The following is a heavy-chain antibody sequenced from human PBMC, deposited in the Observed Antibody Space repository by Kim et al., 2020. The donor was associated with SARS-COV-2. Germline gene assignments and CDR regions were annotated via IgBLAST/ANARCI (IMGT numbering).Heavy chain of an antibody. V-gene: IGHV4-39*07. J-gene: IGHJ5*02. CDR3: ARFNVGAPPYNWFDP. D-gene: IGHD1-26*01. CDR2: IYYSGST. Sequence: SETLSLTCTVSGGSISSSSYYWGWIRQPPGKGLEWIGSIYYSGSTYYNPSLKSRVTISVDTSKNQFSLKLSSVTAADTAVYYCARFNVGAPPYNWFDPWGQGTLVTVSS. CDR1: GGSISSSSYY.